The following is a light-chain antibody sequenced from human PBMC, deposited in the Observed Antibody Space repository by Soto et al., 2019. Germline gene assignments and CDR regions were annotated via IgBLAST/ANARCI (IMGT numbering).Light chain of an antibody. CDR2: GAS. CDR1: QSVSSSY. V-gene: IGKV3-20*01. J-gene: IGKJ5*01. CDR3: MQVLQSPIT. Sequence: EIVLTQSPGTLSLSPGERATLSCRASQSVSSSYLAWYQQKPGQAPRLLIYGASTRATGIPDRFSGSGSGTDFTLKISRVEAEDVGVYYCMQVLQSPITFGQGTRLEI.